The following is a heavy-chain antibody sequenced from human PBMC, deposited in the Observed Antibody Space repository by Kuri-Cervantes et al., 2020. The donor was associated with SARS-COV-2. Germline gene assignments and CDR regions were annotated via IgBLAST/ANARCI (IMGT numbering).Heavy chain of an antibody. J-gene: IGHJ3*02. D-gene: IGHD6-13*01. Sequence: SLKISCAASGFRFNDYALHWVRQAPGKGLEWVSGISWDSGSVGYADSVKGRFTISRDNSKNTLYLQMNSLRAEDTAVYYCGAQLVLALDIWGQGTMVTVSS. V-gene: IGHV3-9*01. CDR2: ISWDSGSV. CDR1: GFRFNDYA. CDR3: GAQLVLALDI.